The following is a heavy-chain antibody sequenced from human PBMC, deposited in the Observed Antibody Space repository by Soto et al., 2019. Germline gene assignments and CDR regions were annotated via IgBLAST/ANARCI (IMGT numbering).Heavy chain of an antibody. CDR3: TRIPVDTYMIYWFDP. D-gene: IGHD5-18*01. CDR2: VYYSGST. CDR1: GDSATSGDYY. V-gene: IGHV4-61*08. Sequence: SETLSLTCSVFGDSATSGDYYWTWMRQPPGKGLEWIGHVYYSGSTNYNPSLKSRVTISVDTSKNQFSLQLGSVTAGDTAVYYCTRIPVDTYMIYWFDPWGQGTLVTVSS. J-gene: IGHJ5*02.